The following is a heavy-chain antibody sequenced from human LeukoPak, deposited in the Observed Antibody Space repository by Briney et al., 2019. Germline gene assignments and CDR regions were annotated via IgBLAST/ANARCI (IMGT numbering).Heavy chain of an antibody. CDR2: IYYSGST. Sequence: PSETLSLTCTVSGGSVSTYYWNWIRQPPGKGLEWIGYIYYSGSTNYNPSLRSRLTISVETSNNQFSLKLSSVTAADTAVYYCAREDTATYNYYYYGMDVWGQGTTVTVSS. CDR3: AREDTATYNYYYYGMDV. V-gene: IGHV4-59*02. J-gene: IGHJ6*02. CDR1: GGSVSTYY. D-gene: IGHD5-18*01.